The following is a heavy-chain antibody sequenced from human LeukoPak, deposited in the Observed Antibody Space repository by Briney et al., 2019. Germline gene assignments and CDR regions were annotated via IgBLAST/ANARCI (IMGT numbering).Heavy chain of an antibody. V-gene: IGHV3-21*01. CDR1: GFTFSTYN. D-gene: IGHD6-25*01. Sequence: GGSLRLSRAASGFTFSTYNMNWVRQAPGKGLEWVSSISGGSSYIYYADSVRGRFTISRDNAKTSLYLQMNSLRPEDTAIYYCTAAWSNFDFWGQGILVAVSS. CDR2: ISGGSSYI. J-gene: IGHJ4*02. CDR3: TAAWSNFDF.